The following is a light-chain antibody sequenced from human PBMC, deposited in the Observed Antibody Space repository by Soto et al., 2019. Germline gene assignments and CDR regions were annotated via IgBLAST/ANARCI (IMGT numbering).Light chain of an antibody. CDR1: SSDVGGYNY. J-gene: IGLJ1*01. CDR3: SSYTSSSLYV. V-gene: IGLV2-14*01. CDR2: DVS. Sequence: QSALTQPASVSGSPGQSITISCTGTSSDVGGYNYVSWYQQHPGKAPKLMIYDVSNRPSGVSNRFSGSTSGNTASLTISGXXXXXXADYYCSSYTSSSLYVFGTGTK.